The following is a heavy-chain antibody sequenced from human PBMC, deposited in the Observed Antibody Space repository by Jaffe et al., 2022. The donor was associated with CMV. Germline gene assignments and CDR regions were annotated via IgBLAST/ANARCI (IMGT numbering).Heavy chain of an antibody. CDR1: GFTFDDYT. V-gene: IGHV3-43*01. Sequence: EVQLVESGGVVVQPGGSLRLSCAASGFTFDDYTMHWVRQAPGKGLEWVSLISWDGGSTYYADSVKGRFTISRDNSKNSLYLQMNSLRTEDTALYYCAKDINSGSYYYYYGMDVWGQGTTVTVSS. J-gene: IGHJ6*02. CDR2: ISWDGGST. D-gene: IGHD1-26*01. CDR3: AKDINSGSYYYYYGMDV.